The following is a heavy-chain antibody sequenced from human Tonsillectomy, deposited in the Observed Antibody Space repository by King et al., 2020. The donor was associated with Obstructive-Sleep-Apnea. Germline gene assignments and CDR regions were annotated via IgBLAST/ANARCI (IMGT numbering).Heavy chain of an antibody. CDR3: TKGGHRAYWD. V-gene: IGHV3-9*01. Sequence: VQLVESGGGLEQPGRSLRLSCAASGFIFDDYGMHWVRQAPGKGLEWVSFISWNSATIGYADAVKGRFTISRDNAKNSLYLQMNSLRVEDTALYYCTKGGHRAYWDWGQETRVTVSS. J-gene: IGHJ4*02. CDR1: GFIFDDYG. CDR2: ISWNSATI. D-gene: IGHD3-16*01.